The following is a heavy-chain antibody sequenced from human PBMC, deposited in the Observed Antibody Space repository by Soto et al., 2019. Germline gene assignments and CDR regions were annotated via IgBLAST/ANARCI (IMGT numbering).Heavy chain of an antibody. CDR3: AREYTVSSGWYRDNWFDP. V-gene: IGHV1-18*04. Sequence: ASVKGSCTASCYALPSYGISCVRQAPGQGLEWMGWISAYNGNTNYAQKLQGRVTMTTDTSTSTAYMELRSLRSDDTAVYYCAREYTVSSGWYRDNWFDPWGQGTLVTVSS. D-gene: IGHD6-19*01. J-gene: IGHJ5*02. CDR1: CYALPSYG. CDR2: ISAYNGNT.